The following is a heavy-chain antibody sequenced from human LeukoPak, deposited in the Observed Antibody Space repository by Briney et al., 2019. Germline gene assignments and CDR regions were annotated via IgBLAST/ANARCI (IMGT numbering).Heavy chain of an antibody. J-gene: IGHJ4*02. CDR1: GGTFSSYA. Sequence: GASVKVSCKASGGTFSSYAISWVRQAPGQGLEWMGWISAYNGNTNYAQKLQGRVTMTTDTSTSTAYMELRSLRSDDTAVYYCARDLTTVTTDFDYWGQGTLVTVSS. CDR3: ARDLTTVTTDFDY. D-gene: IGHD4-17*01. CDR2: ISAYNGNT. V-gene: IGHV1-18*01.